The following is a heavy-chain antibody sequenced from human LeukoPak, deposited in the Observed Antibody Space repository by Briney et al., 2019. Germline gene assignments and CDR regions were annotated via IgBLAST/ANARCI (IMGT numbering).Heavy chain of an antibody. CDR1: GFTFSSYS. Sequence: PGGSLRLSCAASGFTFSSYSMNWVRQAPGKGLEWVSSISSSSSYIYYADSVKGRFTISRDNAKSSLYLQMNSLRAEDTAVYFCARVSRFDYYDGSGYSDYWGQGTLVTVSS. D-gene: IGHD3-22*01. J-gene: IGHJ4*02. CDR2: ISSSSSYI. CDR3: ARVSRFDYYDGSGYSDY. V-gene: IGHV3-21*01.